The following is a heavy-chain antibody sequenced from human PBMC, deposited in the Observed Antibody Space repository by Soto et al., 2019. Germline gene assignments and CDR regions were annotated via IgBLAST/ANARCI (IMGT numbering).Heavy chain of an antibody. V-gene: IGHV1-3*01. CDR1: GYTFTRYA. D-gene: IGHD3-22*01. Sequence: GASVKVSCKASGYTFTRYAMHWVRQAPGQRLEWMGWINAGNGNTKYSQKFQGRVTITRDTSASTAYMELSSLRSEDTAVYYCASSVLGYYVYYCYVMDFWGRGTTVIGS. J-gene: IGHJ6*02. CDR3: ASSVLGYYVYYCYVMDF. CDR2: INAGNGNT.